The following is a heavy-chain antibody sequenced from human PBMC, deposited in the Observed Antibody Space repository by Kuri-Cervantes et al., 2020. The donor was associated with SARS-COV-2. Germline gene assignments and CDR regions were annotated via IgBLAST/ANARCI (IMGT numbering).Heavy chain of an antibody. J-gene: IGHJ4*02. CDR1: GFTFSSYA. D-gene: IGHD6-6*01. CDR3: ARDPRYSSSWLDY. CDR2: IKQDGSEK. Sequence: GESLKISCAASGFTFSSYAMSWVRQALGKGLEWVANIKQDGSEKYYVDSVKGRFTISRDNAKNSLYLQMNSLRAEDTAVYYCARDPRYSSSWLDYRGQGTLVTVSS. V-gene: IGHV3-7*01.